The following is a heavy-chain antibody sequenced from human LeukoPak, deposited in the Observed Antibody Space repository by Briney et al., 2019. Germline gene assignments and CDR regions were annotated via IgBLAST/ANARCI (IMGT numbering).Heavy chain of an antibody. J-gene: IGHJ4*02. Sequence: SETLSLTCAVSGGSFSDYYWSWIRQPPGKGLEWIGEINHSGDTKYNPSLRSRVTISVDTSKNQFSLKVSSVTAADTAVYYCARIQLWPLHYFDYWGQGTLVTVSS. CDR1: GGSFSDYY. CDR3: ARIQLWPLHYFDY. V-gene: IGHV4-34*01. CDR2: INHSGDT. D-gene: IGHD5-18*01.